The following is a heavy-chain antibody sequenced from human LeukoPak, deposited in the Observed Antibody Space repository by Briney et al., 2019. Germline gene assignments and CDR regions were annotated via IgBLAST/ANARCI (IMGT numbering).Heavy chain of an antibody. CDR3: ARGGYSPFDAFDI. CDR2: ISSNGGST. D-gene: IGHD5-18*01. V-gene: IGHV3-64*01. J-gene: IGHJ3*02. CDR1: GFTFSSYA. Sequence: GGSLRLSCAASGFTFSSYAMHWVRQAPGKGLEYVSAISSNGGSTYYANSVKGRFTISRDNSKNTLYLQMGSLRAEDMAVYYCARGGYSPFDAFDIWGQGTMVTVSS.